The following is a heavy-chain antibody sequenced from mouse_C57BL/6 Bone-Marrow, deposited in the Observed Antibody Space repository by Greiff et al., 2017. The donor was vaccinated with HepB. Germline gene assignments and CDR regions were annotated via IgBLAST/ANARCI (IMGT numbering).Heavy chain of an antibody. J-gene: IGHJ4*01. CDR1: GFTFSDYY. CDR3: ARRGNRYAMDY. D-gene: IGHD2-1*01. V-gene: IGHV5-12*01. CDR2: ISNGGGST. Sequence: EVHLVESGGGLVQPGGSLKLSCAASGFTFSDYYMYWVRQTPEKRLEWVAYISNGGGSTYYPDTVKGRFTISRDNAKNTLYLQMSRLKSEDTAMYYCARRGNRYAMDYWGQGTSVTVSS.